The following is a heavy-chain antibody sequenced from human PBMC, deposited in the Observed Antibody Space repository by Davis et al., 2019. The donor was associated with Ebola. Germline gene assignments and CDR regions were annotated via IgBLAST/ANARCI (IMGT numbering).Heavy chain of an antibody. D-gene: IGHD2-2*01. Sequence: ASVKVSCKASGYTFTSYDINWVRQATGQGLEWMGWMNPNSGNTGYAQKFQGRVTITRNTSISTAYMELSSLRSEDTAVYYCARLSDCSSTSCYDYYYYMDVWGKGTTVTVSS. CDR1: GYTFTSYD. V-gene: IGHV1-8*03. CDR2: MNPNSGNT. J-gene: IGHJ6*03. CDR3: ARLSDCSSTSCYDYYYYMDV.